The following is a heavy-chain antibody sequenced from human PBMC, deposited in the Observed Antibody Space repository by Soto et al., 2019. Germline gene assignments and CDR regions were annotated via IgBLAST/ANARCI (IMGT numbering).Heavy chain of an antibody. V-gene: IGHV3-30*02. CDR2: MGNDGITR. J-gene: IGHJ3*02. CDR1: GFTFSTYG. CDR3: AKEFQWELYAFDI. Sequence: SCAASGFTFSTYGMHWVRQAPGKGLEWVAVMGNDGITRFYADSVKGRFTISRDNSKNTLFLQMNSLRADDTAVYYCAKEFQWELYAFDIWGQGTMVTV. D-gene: IGHD1-26*01.